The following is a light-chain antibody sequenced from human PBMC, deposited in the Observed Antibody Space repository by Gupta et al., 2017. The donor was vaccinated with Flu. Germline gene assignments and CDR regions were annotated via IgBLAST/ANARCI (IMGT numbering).Light chain of an antibody. J-gene: IGKJ1*01. CDR3: MQGAQWPWA. CDR1: QSLVYRDGNTV. CDR2: LVS. V-gene: IGKV2-30*01. Sequence: DVVMTQSPLSLPVTLGQTASISCRSSQSLVYRDGNTVFHWFQQRPGQAPRRLIYLVSHRESGVPDRFSGSGSGTEFTLKISRGEAEDVGIYFCMQGAQWPWAFGQGIKVE.